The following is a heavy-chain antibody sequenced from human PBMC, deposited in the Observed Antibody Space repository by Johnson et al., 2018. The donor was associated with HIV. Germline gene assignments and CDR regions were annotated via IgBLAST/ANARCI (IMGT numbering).Heavy chain of an antibody. Sequence: QVQLVESGGGLVKPGGSPRLSCAASGFTFSDHYMAWIRQAPGKGLEWVSYISGSGGSTYYADSVKGRFTISRDNSKNTLYLQMNSLRAEDTAIYYCARFGRGGSHAFDIWGQGTMVTVSS. V-gene: IGHV3-11*01. CDR1: GFTFSDHY. D-gene: IGHD5-24*01. J-gene: IGHJ3*02. CDR2: ISGSGGST. CDR3: ARFGRGGSHAFDI.